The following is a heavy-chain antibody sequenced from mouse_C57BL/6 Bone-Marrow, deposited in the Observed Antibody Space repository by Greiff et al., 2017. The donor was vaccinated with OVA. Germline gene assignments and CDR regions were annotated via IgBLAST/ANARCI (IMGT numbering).Heavy chain of an antibody. CDR3: AREGIITTVVAGDWYVDV. CDR1: GFTFSSYA. CDR2: ISDGGSYT. V-gene: IGHV5-4*01. D-gene: IGHD1-1*01. J-gene: IGHJ1*03. Sequence: EVQGVESGGGLVKPGGSLKLSCAASGFTFSSYAMSWVRQTPEKRLEWVATISDGGSYTYYPDNVKGRFTISRDNAKNNLYLQMSHLKSEDTAMYYCAREGIITTVVAGDWYVDVWGTGTTVTVSS.